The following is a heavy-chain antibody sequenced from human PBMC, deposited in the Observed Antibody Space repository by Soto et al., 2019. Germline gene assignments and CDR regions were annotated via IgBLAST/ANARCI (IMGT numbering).Heavy chain of an antibody. CDR2: ISNSGST. J-gene: IGHJ4*02. D-gene: IGHD5-18*01. V-gene: IGHV4-30-4*01. CDR1: GGSVTSDEDY. Sequence: PSPTLSLTCTASGGSVTSDEDYWTWIRQSPGKGLEWIGYISNSGSTGYNPSLKTRLSMSVDRSKNQFTLRLTSVTAADTAVYFCATESGSTYGYFDHWGQGTQVTGS. CDR3: ATESGSTYGYFDH.